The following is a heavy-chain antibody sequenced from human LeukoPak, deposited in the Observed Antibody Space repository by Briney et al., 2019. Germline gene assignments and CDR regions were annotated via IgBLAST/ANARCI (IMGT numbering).Heavy chain of an antibody. D-gene: IGHD1-26*01. Sequence: ASVKVSCKASGYTFTGYYIHWVRQAPGQGLEWMGWISPNSGDTNYAQKSQGRVTMTRDTSISTAYMELSRLRSDDTAVYYCAREGIVGATRYYYYYMDVWGKGTTVTVSS. CDR2: ISPNSGDT. CDR1: GYTFTGYY. V-gene: IGHV1-2*02. CDR3: AREGIVGATRYYYYYMDV. J-gene: IGHJ6*03.